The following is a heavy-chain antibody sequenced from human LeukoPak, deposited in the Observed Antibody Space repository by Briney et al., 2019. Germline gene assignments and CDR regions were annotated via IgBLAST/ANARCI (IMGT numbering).Heavy chain of an antibody. CDR2: INPSGGST. CDR3: AGVENVGNHYYHSTFDY. CDR1: GYTFTSYY. V-gene: IGHV1-46*01. Sequence: ASVKVSCKASGYTFTSYYMHWVRQAPGQGLEWMEIINPSGGSTSYAQKFQGRVTMTRDTSTSTVYMELSSLRSEDTAVFYCAGVENVGNHYYHSTFDYWGQGTLVTVSS. D-gene: IGHD3-22*01. J-gene: IGHJ4*02.